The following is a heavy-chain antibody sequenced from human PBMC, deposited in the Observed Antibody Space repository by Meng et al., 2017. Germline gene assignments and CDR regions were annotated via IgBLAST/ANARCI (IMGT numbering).Heavy chain of an antibody. Sequence: ASVKVSCKASGYTFTSDGISWVRQAPGQGLEWMGWIIAYNGNTNYAQKLQGRVTMTTVTSTSTAYMELRSLRYDDTAVYYFASLSGYDATSADIWGQGTMVTVSS. D-gene: IGHD5-12*01. CDR2: IIAYNGNT. J-gene: IGHJ3*02. V-gene: IGHV1-18*01. CDR1: GYTFTSDG. CDR3: ASLSGYDATSADI.